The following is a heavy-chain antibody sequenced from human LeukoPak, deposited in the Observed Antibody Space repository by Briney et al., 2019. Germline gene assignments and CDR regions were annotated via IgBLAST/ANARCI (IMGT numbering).Heavy chain of an antibody. CDR2: ISSSSSYI. D-gene: IGHD3-3*01. CDR3: AREGSTDFWSAYSVYYFDY. CDR1: GFTFSSYA. Sequence: GGSLRLSCAASGFTFSSYAMSWVRQAPGKGLEWVSSISSSSSYIYYADSVKGRFTISRDNAKNSLYLQMNSLRAEDTAVYYCAREGSTDFWSAYSVYYFDYWGQGTLVTVSS. J-gene: IGHJ4*02. V-gene: IGHV3-21*01.